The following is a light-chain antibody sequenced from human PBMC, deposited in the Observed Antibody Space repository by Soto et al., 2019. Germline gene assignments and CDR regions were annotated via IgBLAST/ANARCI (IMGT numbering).Light chain of an antibody. CDR1: QSISSW. CDR2: DAS. Sequence: DIQMTQSPSTLSASVGDRVTITCRASQSISSWLAWYQQKPGKAPKLLIYDASSLESGVPSRFSGSGSGTEFTLTIGSLQLYDFETYYCQQYNRYSPSYTFGQGTKLQIK. J-gene: IGKJ2*01. CDR3: QQYNRYSPSYT. V-gene: IGKV1-5*01.